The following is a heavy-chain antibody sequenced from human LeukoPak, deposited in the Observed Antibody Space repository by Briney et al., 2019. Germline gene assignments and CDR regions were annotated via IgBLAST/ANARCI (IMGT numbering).Heavy chain of an antibody. D-gene: IGHD5-12*01. CDR2: IYYSGST. CDR3: ASTGRDGYNESLY. V-gene: IGHV4-39*07. J-gene: IGHJ4*02. CDR1: GGSISSSSCY. Sequence: PSETLSLTCTVSGGSISSSSCYWGWIRQPPGKGLEWIGSIYYSGSTYYNPSLKSRVTISVDTSKNQFSLKLSSVTAADTAVYYCASTGRDGYNESLYWGQGTLVTVSS.